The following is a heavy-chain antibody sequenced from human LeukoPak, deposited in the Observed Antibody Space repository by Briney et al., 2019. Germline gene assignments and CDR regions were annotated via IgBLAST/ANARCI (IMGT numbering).Heavy chain of an antibody. CDR2: ISWDGGST. Sequence: GGSLRLSCAASGFNFDDYTMHWVRQAPGKGLEWVSLISWDGGSTYYADSVKGRFTISRDNSKNSLYLQMNSLRAEDTALYYCAKDILPRTYYYGSGSPDYWGQGTLVTVSS. CDR3: AKDILPRTYYYGSGSPDY. J-gene: IGHJ4*02. V-gene: IGHV3-43D*03. CDR1: GFNFDDYT. D-gene: IGHD3-10*01.